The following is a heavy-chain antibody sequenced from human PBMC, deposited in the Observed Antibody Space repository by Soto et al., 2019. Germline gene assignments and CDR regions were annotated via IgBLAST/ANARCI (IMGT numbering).Heavy chain of an antibody. Sequence: EVQLLESGGGLVQPGGYLRLSCAASGFTFSSSAISWVRQAPGNGLEWVSAVSANGQGIYYADSVSGRFTISRDNSKNTVFMHMDSLSSEDTAVYYCAKDRRYPRDYFHYWGQGTLVTVSS. CDR1: GFTFSSSA. D-gene: IGHD2-2*01. V-gene: IGHV3-23*01. J-gene: IGHJ4*02. CDR3: AKDRRYPRDYFHY. CDR2: VSANGQGI.